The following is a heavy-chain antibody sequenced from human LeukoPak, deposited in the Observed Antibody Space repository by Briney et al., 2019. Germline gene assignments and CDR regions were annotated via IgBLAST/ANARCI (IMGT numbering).Heavy chain of an antibody. CDR2: IWYDGSNK. CDR3: AKDSNESLDY. J-gene: IGHJ4*02. Sequence: GXSLRLSCVASGFTFSSYGMHWVRQAPGKGLEWVAVIWYDGSNKNCADSVKGRFTISRDNSKNTLYLQMNSLRAEDTAVYYCAKDSNESLDYWGQGTLVTVSS. V-gene: IGHV3-33*06. D-gene: IGHD2-2*01. CDR1: GFTFSSYG.